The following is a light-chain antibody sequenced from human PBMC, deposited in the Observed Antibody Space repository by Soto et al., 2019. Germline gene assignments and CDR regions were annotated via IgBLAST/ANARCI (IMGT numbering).Light chain of an antibody. Sequence: QSALTQPASVSGSPGQTITISCTGTSSDVGGYNAVSWYQHHPGKAPKLIIYEVTHRPSGVSDRFSAPKSGNTASLTISGLQAEDEADYYCSSYTSGSTVIFGGGTKLTVL. J-gene: IGLJ2*01. CDR3: SSYTSGSTVI. CDR1: SSDVGGYNA. V-gene: IGLV2-14*01. CDR2: EVT.